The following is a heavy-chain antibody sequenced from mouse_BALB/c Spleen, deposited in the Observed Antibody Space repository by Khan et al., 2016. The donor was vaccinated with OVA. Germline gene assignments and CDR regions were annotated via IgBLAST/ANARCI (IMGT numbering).Heavy chain of an antibody. D-gene: IGHD1-1*01. CDR3: ARLAYYYDSEGFAY. J-gene: IGHJ3*01. Sequence: EVELVESGGDLVKPEGSLKLSCAASGFTFSTYGMSWVRQTPDKRLEWVATISGGSYTYYPDSVQGRFTISRDNAKNTLYLQMSSLKSEDTAMFYCARLAYYYDSEGFAYWGQGTLVTVSA. CDR2: ISGGSYT. V-gene: IGHV5-6*01. CDR1: GFTFSTYG.